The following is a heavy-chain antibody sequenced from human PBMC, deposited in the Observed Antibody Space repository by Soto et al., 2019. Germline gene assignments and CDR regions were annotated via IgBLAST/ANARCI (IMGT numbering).Heavy chain of an antibody. CDR3: ARHSLALRKNNWFDP. Sequence: KPLETLSLTCTVSGDSIISSDFYWGWVRQPPGKGLEWIGSIFYLGSSYYNPSLKSRVTMSVDTSKNQFSLRLRSVTAADTALYFCARHSLALRKNNWFDPWGQGIMVTVSS. CDR1: GDSIISSDFY. D-gene: IGHD3-3*02. V-gene: IGHV4-39*01. J-gene: IGHJ5*02. CDR2: IFYLGSS.